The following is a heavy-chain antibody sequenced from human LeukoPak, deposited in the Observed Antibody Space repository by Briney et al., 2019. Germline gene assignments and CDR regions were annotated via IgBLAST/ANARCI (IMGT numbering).Heavy chain of an antibody. Sequence: GASVKVSCKASGYTFTIYDINWVRQATGQGLEWMGWMNPNSGNTGYAQKFQGRVTMTRNTSISTAYMELSGLRSEDTAVYYCARGAPGSYCSGGSCPYFDYWGQGTLATVSS. CDR3: ARGAPGSYCSGGSCPYFDY. D-gene: IGHD2-15*01. CDR1: GYTFTIYD. V-gene: IGHV1-8*01. J-gene: IGHJ4*02. CDR2: MNPNSGNT.